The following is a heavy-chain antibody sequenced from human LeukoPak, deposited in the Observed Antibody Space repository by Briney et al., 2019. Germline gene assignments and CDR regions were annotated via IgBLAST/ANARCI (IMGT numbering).Heavy chain of an antibody. CDR2: IRYDGSNK. CDR3: AKAHTLSVVVTTPFDY. V-gene: IGHV3-30*02. D-gene: IGHD3-22*01. Sequence: GGSLRLSCATSGFSLSRNGMYWVRQAPGNGLEWVAFIRYDGSNKYYADSVKGRFTISRDNSKNTLYLQMNSLRAEDTAVYYCAKAHTLSVVVTTPFDYWGQGTLVTVSS. CDR1: GFSLSRNG. J-gene: IGHJ4*02.